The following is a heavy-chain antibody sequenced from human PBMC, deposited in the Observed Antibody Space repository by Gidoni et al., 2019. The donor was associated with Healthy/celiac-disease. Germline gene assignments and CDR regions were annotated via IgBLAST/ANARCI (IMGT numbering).Heavy chain of an antibody. CDR3: AKRGDSSGWYVDY. CDR2: ISGSGGST. V-gene: IGHV3-23*01. Sequence: EVQLLESGGGLVQPGGSLRLACAASGFTFSSYAMSWVRQAPGKGLAWGSAISGSGGSTYYADSVKGRFTISRDNSKNTLYLQMNSLRAEDTAVYYCAKRGDSSGWYVDYWGQGTLVTVSS. J-gene: IGHJ4*02. D-gene: IGHD6-19*01. CDR1: GFTFSSYA.